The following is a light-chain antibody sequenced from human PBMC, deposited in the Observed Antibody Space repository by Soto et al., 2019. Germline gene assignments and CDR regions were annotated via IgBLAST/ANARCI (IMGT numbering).Light chain of an antibody. CDR2: GAS. CDR3: QQCRSSPWT. CDR1: QSVGSSF. Sequence: EIVLTQSPATLSLSPGDRATLSCRASQSVGSSFLSCYQQRPGQAPRLLIFGASSRATGLPDRYSGSGSGTDFTLTISRLGPEDFAVYYCQQCRSSPWTFGQGTKVEIK. V-gene: IGKV3-20*01. J-gene: IGKJ1*01.